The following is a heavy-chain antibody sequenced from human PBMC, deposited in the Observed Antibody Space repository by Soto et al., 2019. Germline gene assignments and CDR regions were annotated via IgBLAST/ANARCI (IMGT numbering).Heavy chain of an antibody. J-gene: IGHJ6*02. CDR3: ARVCSGGSCYPPNYYGMDV. V-gene: IGHV1-69*02. CDR1: GGTFSSYT. Sequence: SVKVSCKASGGTFSSYTISWVRQAPGQGLEWMGRIIPILGIANHAQKFQGRVTITADKSTSTAYMELSSLRSEDTAVYYCARVCSGGSCYPPNYYGMDVWGQGTTVTVSS. CDR2: IIPILGIA. D-gene: IGHD2-15*01.